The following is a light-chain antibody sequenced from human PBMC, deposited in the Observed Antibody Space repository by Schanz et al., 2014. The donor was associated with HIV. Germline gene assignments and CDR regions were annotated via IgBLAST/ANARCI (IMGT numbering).Light chain of an antibody. CDR3: QQYGTSLIT. CDR1: QSVSDNY. CDR2: DAS. V-gene: IGKV3-20*01. J-gene: IGKJ5*01. Sequence: EIVLTQSPATLSLSPGERATLSCRASQSVSDNYLAWYQQRPGQAPRLLIYDASSRATGIPDRFSGSGSGTDFTLTIIRLEPEDFAVYYGQQYGTSLITFGQGTRLEI.